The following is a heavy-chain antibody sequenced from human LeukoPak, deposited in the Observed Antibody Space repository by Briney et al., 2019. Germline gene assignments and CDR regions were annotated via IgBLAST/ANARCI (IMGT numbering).Heavy chain of an antibody. D-gene: IGHD3-10*01. CDR3: ARVPDRVWPNEKLLWFGGSTNEEFDY. Sequence: PSETLSLTCAVYGGSFSGYYWSWIRQPPGKGLEWIGEINHSGSTNYNPSLKSRVTISVDTSKNQFSLKLSSVTAADTAVYYCARVPDRVWPNEKLLWFGGSTNEEFDYWGQGTLVTVSS. J-gene: IGHJ4*02. CDR1: GGSFSGYY. V-gene: IGHV4-34*01. CDR2: INHSGST.